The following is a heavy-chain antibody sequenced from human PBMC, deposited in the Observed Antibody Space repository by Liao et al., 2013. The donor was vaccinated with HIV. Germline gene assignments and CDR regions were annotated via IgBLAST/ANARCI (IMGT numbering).Heavy chain of an antibody. D-gene: IGHD2-15*01. CDR2: IYYSGST. V-gene: IGHV4-39*07. Sequence: QVQLQESGPGLVKPSETLSLTCTVSGGSISSSSYYWGWIRQPPGKGLEWIGSIYYSGSTYYNPSLKSRLTISVDTSKKQLSLKLSSVTAADTAVYYCARVGYCSGGSCYFRYWGQGTLVTVSS. CDR1: GGSISSSSYY. J-gene: IGHJ4*02. CDR3: ARVGYCSGGSCYFRY.